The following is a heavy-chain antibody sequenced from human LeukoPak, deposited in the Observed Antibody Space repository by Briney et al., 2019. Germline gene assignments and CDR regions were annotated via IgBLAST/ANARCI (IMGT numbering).Heavy chain of an antibody. CDR1: GFTFSSYA. D-gene: IGHD2/OR15-2a*01. Sequence: GGSLRLPCAASGFTFSSYAMSWVRQAPGKGLEWVSAISGSGGSTYYADSVKGRFTISRDNSKNTLCLQMNSLRAEDTAVYYCAKDDRYIVIALNQIDYWGQGTLVTVSS. V-gene: IGHV3-23*01. CDR2: ISGSGGST. CDR3: AKDDRYIVIALNQIDY. J-gene: IGHJ4*02.